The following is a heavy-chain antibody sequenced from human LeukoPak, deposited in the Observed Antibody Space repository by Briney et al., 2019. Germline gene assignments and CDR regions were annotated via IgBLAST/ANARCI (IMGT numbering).Heavy chain of an antibody. J-gene: IGHJ4*02. CDR3: ARLDIVLVVSATGALDY. CDR2: ISYDGSNK. CDR1: GFTISRYA. D-gene: IGHD2-15*01. Sequence: GGSLRLSYAASGFTISRYAMHWVRQAPGKGLEWVAVISYDGSNKYYADSVKGRFTISRDNSKNTLYLQMNSLRAEDTAVYYCARLDIVLVVSATGALDYWGREPWSPSPQ. V-gene: IGHV3-30-3*01.